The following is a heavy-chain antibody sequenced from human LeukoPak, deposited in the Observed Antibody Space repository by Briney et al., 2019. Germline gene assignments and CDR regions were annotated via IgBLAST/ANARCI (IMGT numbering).Heavy chain of an antibody. V-gene: IGHV4-38-2*02. CDR1: GYSISSGYY. Sequence: KTSETLSLTCTVSGYSISSGYYWGWIRQPPGKGLEWIGSIYHSGSTYYNPSLKSRVTISVDTSKNQFSLKLSSVTAADTAVYYCARAPGSSPTEFDYWGQGTLVTASS. CDR3: ARAPGSSPTEFDY. CDR2: IYHSGST. J-gene: IGHJ4*02. D-gene: IGHD1-26*01.